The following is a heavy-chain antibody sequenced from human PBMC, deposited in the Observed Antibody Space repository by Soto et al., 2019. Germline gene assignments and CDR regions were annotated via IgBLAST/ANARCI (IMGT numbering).Heavy chain of an antibody. CDR2: IYYSGST. D-gene: IGHD3-10*01. J-gene: IGHJ6*02. V-gene: IGHV4-31*03. CDR1: GGSISSGGYY. Sequence: QVQLQESGPGLVKPSQTLSLTCTVSGGSISSGGYYWSWIRQHPGKGLEWIGYIYYSGSTYYNPSLTSRVTRSVDSSRDRFSLRLSSVTAADAAVYYCARVFGFGGMDVWGQGTTVTVSS. CDR3: ARVFGFGGMDV.